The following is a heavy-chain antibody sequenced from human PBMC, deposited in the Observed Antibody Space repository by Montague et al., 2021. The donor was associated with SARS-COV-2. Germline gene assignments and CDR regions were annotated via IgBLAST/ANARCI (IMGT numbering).Heavy chain of an antibody. J-gene: IGHJ6*02. V-gene: IGHV3-23*01. D-gene: IGHD1-26*01. CDR2: IRAGGGSI. CDR3: AKDPSASWWEGSYYYGMDV. CDR1: GFIFSRYA. Sequence: SLRLSCAASGFIFSRYAMSWVRQAPGKGLEWVSGIRAGGGSIYYADSVKGRFTVSRDNSRNTLYLQMNSLRVEDTAIYYCAKDPSASWWEGSYYYGMDVWGQGTTVTVSS.